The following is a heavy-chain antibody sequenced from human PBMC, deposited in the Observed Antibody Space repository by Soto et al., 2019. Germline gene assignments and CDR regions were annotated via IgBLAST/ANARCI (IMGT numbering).Heavy chain of an antibody. J-gene: IGHJ4*02. Sequence: SETLSLTCTGSGGSISSYYWSWIRQPPGKGLEWIGYIYYSGSTNYNPSLKSRVTISVDTSKHQFSLKPSSVTAANPALYYCSRQPPRQAGDCGQGTLVTAPQ. D-gene: IGHD6-13*01. CDR3: SRQPPRQAGD. CDR2: IYYSGST. V-gene: IGHV4-59*08. CDR1: GGSISSYY.